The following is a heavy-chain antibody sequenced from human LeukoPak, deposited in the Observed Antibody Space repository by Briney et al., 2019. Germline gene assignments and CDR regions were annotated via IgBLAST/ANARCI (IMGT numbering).Heavy chain of an antibody. CDR1: GYTFTGYY. V-gene: IGHV1-2*06. J-gene: IGHJ4*02. CDR2: INPNSGGT. Sequence: ASVKVSCKASGYTFTGYYMHWVRQAPGQGLEWMGRINPNSGGTNYAQKFQGRVTITRDTSISTAYMELSRLRSDDTAVYYCARVYYDFWSDFDYWGQGTLVTVSP. D-gene: IGHD3-3*01. CDR3: ARVYYDFWSDFDY.